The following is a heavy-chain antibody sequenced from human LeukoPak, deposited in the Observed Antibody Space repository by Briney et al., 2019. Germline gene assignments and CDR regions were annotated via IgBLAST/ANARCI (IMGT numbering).Heavy chain of an antibody. Sequence: SETLSLTCTVSGGSISSHYWSWIRQPPGKGLEWIGYIHDSGTTNYNPSLKSRVSISADTFENQMSLRLRSVTAADTAVYYCVRRLSGDYAWLDVWGQGTTVTVSS. CDR3: VRRLSGDYAWLDV. CDR2: IHDSGTT. J-gene: IGHJ6*02. D-gene: IGHD4-17*01. CDR1: GGSISSHY. V-gene: IGHV4-59*08.